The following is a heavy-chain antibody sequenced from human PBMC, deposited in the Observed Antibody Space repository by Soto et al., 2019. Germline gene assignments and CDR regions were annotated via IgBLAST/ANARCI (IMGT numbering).Heavy chain of an antibody. V-gene: IGHV4-30-4*01. CDR2: IYYSGST. Sequence: SETLSHTCTVSGGSISSGDYYWSWIRQPPGKGLEWIGYIYYSGSTYYNPSLKSRVTISVDTSKNQFSLKLSSVTAADTAVYYCARVSYYDILTGPTHFDYWGQGTLVTVSS. CDR3: ARVSYYDILTGPTHFDY. D-gene: IGHD3-9*01. J-gene: IGHJ4*02. CDR1: GGSISSGDYY.